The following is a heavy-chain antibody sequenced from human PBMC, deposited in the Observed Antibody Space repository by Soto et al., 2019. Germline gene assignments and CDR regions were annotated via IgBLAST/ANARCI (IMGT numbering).Heavy chain of an antibody. CDR2: VSGGGDAT. CDR3: ARKVVGSTSRPEYWYFDL. J-gene: IGHJ2*01. Sequence: EVQLLESGGDSVQPGGSVRLSCAGSGFTFMNYARNWIRQAPGKGLEWVSTVSGGGDATFFADSVRGRFTFSRDNSKNTVTLQMNSLGCYGTAVHYCARKVVGSTSRPEYWYFDLWGRGTLVTVSS. V-gene: IGHV3-23*01. D-gene: IGHD2-21*01. CDR1: GFTFMNYA.